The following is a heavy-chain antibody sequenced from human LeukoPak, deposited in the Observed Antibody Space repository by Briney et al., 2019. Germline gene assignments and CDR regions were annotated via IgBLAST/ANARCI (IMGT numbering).Heavy chain of an antibody. J-gene: IGHJ4*02. Sequence: GGSLRLSCAASGFTFDDYAMHWVRQAPGKGLEWVSGISWNSGSIGYADSVKGRFTISRDNAKNSLYLQMNSLRAKDTALYYCAKDTGPRRLFSSTHFGYWGQGTLVTVSS. CDR3: AKDTGPRRLFSSTHFGY. V-gene: IGHV3-9*01. CDR2: ISWNSGSI. D-gene: IGHD3-22*01. CDR1: GFTFDDYA.